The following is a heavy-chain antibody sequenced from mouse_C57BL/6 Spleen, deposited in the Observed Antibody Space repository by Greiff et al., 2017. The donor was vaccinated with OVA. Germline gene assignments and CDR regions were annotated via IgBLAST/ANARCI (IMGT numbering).Heavy chain of an antibody. V-gene: IGHV3-6*01. CDR2: ISYDGSN. Sequence: ESGPGLVKPSQSLSLTCSVTGYSITSGYYWNWIRQFPGNKLEWMGYISYDGSNNYNPSLKNRISITRDTSKNQFFLKLNSVTTEDTATYYCARSNWDGFYFDYWGQGTTLTVSS. CDR3: ARSNWDGFYFDY. D-gene: IGHD4-1*01. CDR1: GYSITSGYY. J-gene: IGHJ2*01.